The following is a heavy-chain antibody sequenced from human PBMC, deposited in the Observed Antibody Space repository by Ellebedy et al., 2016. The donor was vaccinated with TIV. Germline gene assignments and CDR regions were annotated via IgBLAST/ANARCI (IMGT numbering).Heavy chain of an antibody. Sequence: GESLKISXAASGFTFDDYTMHWVRQAPGKGLEWVSLISWDGGSTYYADSVKGRFTISRDNSKNSLYLQMNSLRTEDTALYYCAKDALTAMGYGMDVWGQGTTVTVSS. CDR2: ISWDGGST. J-gene: IGHJ6*02. CDR1: GFTFDDYT. D-gene: IGHD5-18*01. CDR3: AKDALTAMGYGMDV. V-gene: IGHV3-43*01.